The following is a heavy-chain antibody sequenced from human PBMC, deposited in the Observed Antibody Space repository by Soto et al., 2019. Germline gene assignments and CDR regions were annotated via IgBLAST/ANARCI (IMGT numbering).Heavy chain of an antibody. CDR2: MNPNSGNT. Sequence: QVQLVQSGAEVKKPGASVKVSCKASGYTFTSYDINWVRQATGQGLEWMGWMNPNSGNTGYAQKFQGRVTMTRSTSIRTADRERGSLRSGDTAGYYCARGGRGDYCYCGMDVWGQGTTVTVSS. D-gene: IGHD2-15*01. CDR3: ARGGRGDYCYCGMDV. CDR1: GYTFTSYD. V-gene: IGHV1-8*01. J-gene: IGHJ6*02.